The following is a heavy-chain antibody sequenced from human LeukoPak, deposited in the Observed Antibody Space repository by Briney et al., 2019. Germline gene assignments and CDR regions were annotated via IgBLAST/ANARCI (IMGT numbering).Heavy chain of an antibody. J-gene: IGHJ1*01. D-gene: IGHD3-10*01. Sequence: PSETLSLTCTVSGGSISSYYWSWIRQPAGKGLEWIGRIYTSGSTNYNPSLKSRVTMSVDTSKNQFSLQLNSVTPEDTAVYYCARGNTMVRGALESEYFQYWGQGTPVTVSS. CDR1: GGSISSYY. CDR3: ARGNTMVRGALESEYFQY. V-gene: IGHV4-4*07. CDR2: IYTSGST.